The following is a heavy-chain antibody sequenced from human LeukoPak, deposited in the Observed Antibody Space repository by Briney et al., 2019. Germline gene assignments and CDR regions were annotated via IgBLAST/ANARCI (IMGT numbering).Heavy chain of an antibody. J-gene: IGHJ3*02. D-gene: IGHD6-13*01. V-gene: IGHV1-8*03. CDR1: GYTVTSYA. CDR2: MNPNSGNT. Sequence: ASVKVSCKASGYTVTSYAINWVRQATGQGLEWMGWMNPNSGNTGYAQKFQGRVTITRNTSISTAYMELSSLRSEDTAVYYCARVRDSSSWYVYDAFDIWGQGTMVTVSS. CDR3: ARVRDSSSWYVYDAFDI.